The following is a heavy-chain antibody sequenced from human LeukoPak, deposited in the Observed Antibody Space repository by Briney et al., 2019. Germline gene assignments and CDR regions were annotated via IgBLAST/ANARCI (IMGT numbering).Heavy chain of an antibody. Sequence: ASVKVSCKASGYTFTSYGISWVRQAPGQGLEWMGWISAYNGNTNYAQKFQGRVTITADESTSTAYMELSSLRSEDTAVYYCARGIQLWLNYFDYWGQGTLVTVSS. D-gene: IGHD5-18*01. CDR3: ARGIQLWLNYFDY. J-gene: IGHJ4*02. CDR1: GYTFTSYG. CDR2: ISAYNGNT. V-gene: IGHV1-18*01.